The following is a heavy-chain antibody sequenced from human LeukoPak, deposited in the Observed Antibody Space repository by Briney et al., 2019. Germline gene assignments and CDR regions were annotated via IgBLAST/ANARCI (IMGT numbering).Heavy chain of an antibody. CDR2: ISHSGST. J-gene: IGHJ4*02. CDR3: ARDLQWLDY. Sequence: SETLSLTCAVSGGSISSATSSWSWIRQPPGKGLEWIGYISHSGSTYYNPSLKSRVTISVDRSKNQFYLKLTSVTAADTAVYYCARDLQWLDYWGQGTLVTVSS. V-gene: IGHV4-30-2*01. CDR1: GGSISSATSS. D-gene: IGHD6-19*01.